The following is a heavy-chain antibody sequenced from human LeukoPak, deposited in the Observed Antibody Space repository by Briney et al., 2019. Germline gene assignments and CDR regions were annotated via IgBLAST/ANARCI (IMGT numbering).Heavy chain of an antibody. D-gene: IGHD2-15*01. Sequence: GEPLKISCKGSGYSFTSYWIGWVRQMPGKGLEWMGIIYPGDSDTRYSPFFQGQVTISADKSISTAYLQWSSLKASDTAMYYCATAGYCSGGSCHQGGWFDPWGQGTLVTVSS. J-gene: IGHJ5*02. CDR1: GYSFTSYW. CDR3: ATAGYCSGGSCHQGGWFDP. CDR2: IYPGDSDT. V-gene: IGHV5-51*01.